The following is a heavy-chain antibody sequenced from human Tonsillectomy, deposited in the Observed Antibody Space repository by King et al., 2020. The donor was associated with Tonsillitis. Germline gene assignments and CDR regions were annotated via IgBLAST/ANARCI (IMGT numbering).Heavy chain of an antibody. D-gene: IGHD2-15*01. CDR3: ARPTCSGGSCYIYGHHYFDP. CDR1: GGSFSSYS. CDR2: INHSGST. Sequence: VQLQQWGAGLWKPSETLSLTCAVYGGSFSSYSWSWIRQPPGKGLEWIGEINHSGSTSYNPSLKSRVTISVDTSKNQFSLTLSSVTAADTAVYFCARPTCSGGSCYIYGHHYFDPWGQGTLVTVSS. J-gene: IGHJ5*02. V-gene: IGHV4-34*01.